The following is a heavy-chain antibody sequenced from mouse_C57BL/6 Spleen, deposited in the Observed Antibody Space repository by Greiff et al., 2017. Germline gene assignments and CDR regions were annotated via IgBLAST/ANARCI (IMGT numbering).Heavy chain of an antibody. Sequence: DVKLQESGGGLVKPGGSLKLSCAASGFTFSSYAMSWVRQTPEKRLEWVATISDGGSYTYYPDNVKGRFTISRDNATNNLYLQMSHLKSEDTAMYYCAREMGLRTTLYAMDYWGQGTSVTVSS. J-gene: IGHJ4*01. D-gene: IGHD2-14*01. V-gene: IGHV5-4*01. CDR1: GFTFSSYA. CDR3: AREMGLRTTLYAMDY. CDR2: ISDGGSYT.